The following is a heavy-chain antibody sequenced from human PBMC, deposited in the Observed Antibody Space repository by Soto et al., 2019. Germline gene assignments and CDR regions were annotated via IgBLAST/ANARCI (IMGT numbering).Heavy chain of an antibody. CDR2: IWYDGSKK. J-gene: IGHJ6*02. Sequence: QVQVVESGGGVVQPGRSLRLSCAASGFTFSSFGMHWVRQAPGKGLEWVSLIWYDGSKKSYGDSVKGRFTISRDNSRNTVYLQMNSLRADDTAVYYCARDASYYSLWRGYYPSRNGMDVWGQGTTVTV. V-gene: IGHV3-33*01. D-gene: IGHD3-3*01. CDR1: GFTFSSFG. CDR3: ARDASYYSLWRGYYPSRNGMDV.